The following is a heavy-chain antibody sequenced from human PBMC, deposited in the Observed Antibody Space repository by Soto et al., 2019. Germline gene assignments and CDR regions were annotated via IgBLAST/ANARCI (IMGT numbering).Heavy chain of an antibody. Sequence: PGGSLRLSCVASGFAFSTYNMNWVRQAPGMGLEWVSFISGSDTTIYYADSVRGRFTISRDNARNSLYLHMNSLREADTAVYYCPRDRGTVTTFVGQAYGMDVWGQGTTVTVSS. CDR3: PRDRGTVTTFVGQAYGMDV. CDR2: ISGSDTTI. D-gene: IGHD4-17*01. J-gene: IGHJ6*02. V-gene: IGHV3-48*02. CDR1: GFAFSTYN.